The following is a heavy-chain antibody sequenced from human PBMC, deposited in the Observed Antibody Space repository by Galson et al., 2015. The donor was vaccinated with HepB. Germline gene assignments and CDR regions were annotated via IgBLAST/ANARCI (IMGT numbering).Heavy chain of an antibody. CDR2: ISNDGSNK. D-gene: IGHD3-9*01. CDR3: ARGRYFDWLAGGAFDV. CDR1: GFTFSSYA. V-gene: IGHV3-30*03. Sequence: SLRLSSAASGFTFSSYAMHWVRQAPGKGLDWVAVISNDGSNKFYADSVKARFTISRDNSKSTLYLQMNSPSAEDTAVYYCARGRYFDWLAGGAFDVWGQGTMVTVPS. J-gene: IGHJ3*01.